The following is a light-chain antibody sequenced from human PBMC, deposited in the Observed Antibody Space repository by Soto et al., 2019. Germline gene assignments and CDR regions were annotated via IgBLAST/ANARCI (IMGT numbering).Light chain of an antibody. V-gene: IGKV1-13*02. Sequence: AIQLTQSPSSLSASVGDRVTITCRASQDIRGALAWYQQKPVKPPKLLIFDVSSLQSGVPSWFSGSGSGTDFTLTLSSLQPEDFATYYCQQFNTYPITFGQGTRLEIK. CDR2: DVS. J-gene: IGKJ5*01. CDR1: QDIRGA. CDR3: QQFNTYPIT.